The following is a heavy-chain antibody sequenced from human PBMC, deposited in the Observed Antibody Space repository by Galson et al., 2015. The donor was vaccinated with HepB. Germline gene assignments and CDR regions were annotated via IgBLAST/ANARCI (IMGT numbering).Heavy chain of an antibody. CDR2: ISYDGNSR. CDR3: VRGPGSGRGWLEYFQD. J-gene: IGHJ1*01. D-gene: IGHD6-19*01. V-gene: IGHV3-30-3*01. CDR1: GFTFSSCS. Sequence: SLRLSCAASGFTFSSCSMDWVRQAPGKGLEWVAVISYDGNSRHYADSVKGRFTISRDNSKNTLYLQMDSLRVEDTAVYHCVRGPGSGRGWLEYFQDWGQGTLVSVSS.